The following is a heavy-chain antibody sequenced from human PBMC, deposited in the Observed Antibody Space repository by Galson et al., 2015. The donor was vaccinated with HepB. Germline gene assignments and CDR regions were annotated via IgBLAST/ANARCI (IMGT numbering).Heavy chain of an antibody. CDR1: GYSFTSYW. Sequence: QSGAEVKKPGESLKISCKGSGYSFTSYWIGWVRQMPGKGLEWMGIIYPGDSDTRYSPSFQGQVTISADKSISTAYLQWSSLKASDTAMYYCARQQEAGLTMIVATGDAFDIWGQGTMVTVSS. CDR2: IYPGDSDT. D-gene: IGHD3-22*01. V-gene: IGHV5-51*01. J-gene: IGHJ3*02. CDR3: ARQQEAGLTMIVATGDAFDI.